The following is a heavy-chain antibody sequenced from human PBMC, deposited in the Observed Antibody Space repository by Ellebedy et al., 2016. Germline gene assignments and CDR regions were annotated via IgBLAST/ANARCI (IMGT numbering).Heavy chain of an antibody. CDR1: GGSFSATF. V-gene: IGHV4-34*01. D-gene: IGHD4-17*01. J-gene: IGHJ2*01. CDR3: ARAGYGDYWRDWYFDL. Sequence: SETLSLXXTVYGGSFSATFCRWIRQPPGQGLEWIGEVSSYEGTNYNPSLKSRVTMYVDTSKSQFSLKLTSVTAAGTAVYYCARAGYGDYWRDWYFDLWGRGTLVTVSP. CDR2: VSSYEGT.